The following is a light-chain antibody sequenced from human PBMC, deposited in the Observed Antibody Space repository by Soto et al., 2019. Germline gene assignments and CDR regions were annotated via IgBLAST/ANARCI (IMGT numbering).Light chain of an antibody. CDR1: QGISSY. Sequence: DIQLTQSPSFLSASVGDRVTITCRASQGISSYLAWYQQKPGKAPKLLIYAASTLQSGVPSRFSGSGSGTEFYLTISSLQPEDFATYNCEQLNSYPLTFGGGTKVEIK. CDR2: AAS. CDR3: EQLNSYPLT. V-gene: IGKV1-9*01. J-gene: IGKJ4*01.